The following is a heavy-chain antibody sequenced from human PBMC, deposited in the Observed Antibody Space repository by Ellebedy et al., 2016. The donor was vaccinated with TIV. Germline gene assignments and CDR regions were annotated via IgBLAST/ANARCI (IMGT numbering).Heavy chain of an antibody. D-gene: IGHD6-13*01. CDR1: GLTFSSYA. CDR2: ISSTGGAT. Sequence: GESLKISCAASGLTFSSYAMSWVRQAPGKGLEWVSAISSTGGATFYADSLEGRFTISSDNSKNTLDLQMNSLRAEDTAIYYCARDATGYTSSNFQHWGQGTLVTVSS. CDR3: ARDATGYTSSNFQH. V-gene: IGHV3-23*01. J-gene: IGHJ1*01.